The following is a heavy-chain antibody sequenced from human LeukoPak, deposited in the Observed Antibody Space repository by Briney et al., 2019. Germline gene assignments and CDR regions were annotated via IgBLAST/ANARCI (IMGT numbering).Heavy chain of an antibody. J-gene: IGHJ5*02. CDR3: ARGGQQLDP. CDR2: IYHSGST. D-gene: IGHD6-13*01. CDR1: GGSISSGGYS. Sequence: SQTLSLTCAVSGGSISSGGYSWSWIRQPPGKGLEWIGYIYHSGSTYYNPSLKSRVTISVDRSKNQFSLKLSSVTAAGTAVYYCARGGQQLDPWGQGTLVTVSS. V-gene: IGHV4-30-2*01.